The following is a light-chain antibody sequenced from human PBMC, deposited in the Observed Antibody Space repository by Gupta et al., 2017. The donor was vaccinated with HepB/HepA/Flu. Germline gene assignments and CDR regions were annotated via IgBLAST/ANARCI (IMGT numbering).Light chain of an antibody. J-gene: IGKJ4*01. V-gene: IGKV1-9*01. Sequence: DIQLTQSPSFLSASVGDRVTITCRASQGISSYLAWYQQKPGKAPKLLIYDASTLKSGVPSRFSGSGSGTEFTLTISSLQPEDFATYYCQQRNSYPITFGGGTKVEIK. CDR2: DAS. CDR3: QQRNSYPIT. CDR1: QGISSY.